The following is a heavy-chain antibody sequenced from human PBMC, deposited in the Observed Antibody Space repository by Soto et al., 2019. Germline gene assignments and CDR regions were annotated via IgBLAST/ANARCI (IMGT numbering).Heavy chain of an antibody. CDR1: GFTVSSNY. V-gene: IGHV3-66*01. CDR2: IYSGGST. D-gene: IGHD1-1*01. CDR3: ARYTSNTGTTPPKYYYYYGMDV. J-gene: IGHJ6*02. Sequence: GGSLRLSCAASGFTVSSNYMSWVGQGPGKGLEWVSVIYSGGSTYYADSVKRRFTISRDNSKNTLYLQMNSLRAEDTAVYYCARYTSNTGTTPPKYYYYYGMDVWGQGT.